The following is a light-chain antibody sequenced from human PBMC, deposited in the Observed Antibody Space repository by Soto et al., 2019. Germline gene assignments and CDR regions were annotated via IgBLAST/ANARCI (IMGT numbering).Light chain of an antibody. J-gene: IGKJ3*01. CDR2: AAS. CDR3: QQYYSYPLFT. CDR1: QGISSY. Sequence: AIRMTQSPSSLSASTGDRVTITCRASQGISSYLSWYQQKPGKAPKLLIYAASTLQSGVPSRFSGSGSGTDFNLTISCLQSEDFATYYCQQYYSYPLFTFGPGTKVDIK. V-gene: IGKV1-8*01.